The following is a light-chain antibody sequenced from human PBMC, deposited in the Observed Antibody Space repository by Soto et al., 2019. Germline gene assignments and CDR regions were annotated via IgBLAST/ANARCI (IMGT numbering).Light chain of an antibody. Sequence: DIVMTQSPDSLAVSLGERATINCKSSQSVLYSSNSKNYLAWYQQKPGQPPKLLIYWASTRESGVPDRFSGSGSGTDFTLTISTLQDEDVAVYYCQQFHTTPPPFGGGTRVEIK. CDR1: QSVLYSSNSKNY. CDR2: WAS. CDR3: QQFHTTPPP. V-gene: IGKV4-1*01. J-gene: IGKJ4*01.